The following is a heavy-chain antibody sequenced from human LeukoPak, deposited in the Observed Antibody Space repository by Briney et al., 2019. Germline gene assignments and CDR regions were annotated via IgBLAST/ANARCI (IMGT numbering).Heavy chain of an antibody. CDR1: GFTFNIYP. V-gene: IGHV3-23*01. D-gene: IGHD4-17*01. J-gene: IGHJ4*02. CDR2: ISDGGGNT. Sequence: GGSLRLSCAASGFTFNIYPMTWVRQAPGKGLAWVAAISDGGGNTYYSDSVKGRFTISRDNSKNTLYLQMSSLRAEDTAIYYCAQTTPLNYWGQGNLVTVSS. CDR3: AQTTPLNY.